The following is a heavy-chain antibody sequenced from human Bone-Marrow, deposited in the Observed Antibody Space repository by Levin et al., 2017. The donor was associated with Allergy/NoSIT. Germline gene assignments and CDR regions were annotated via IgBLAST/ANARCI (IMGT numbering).Heavy chain of an antibody. Sequence: GGSLRLSCAASGFTFSSYAMHWVRQAPGKGLEWVAVISYDGSNKYYADSVKGRFTISRDNSKNTLYLQMNSLRAEDTAVYYCATSRGYCSSTSCSIGFDYWGQGTLVTVSS. J-gene: IGHJ4*02. D-gene: IGHD2-2*01. CDR2: ISYDGSNK. CDR1: GFTFSSYA. V-gene: IGHV3-30*04. CDR3: ATSRGYCSSTSCSIGFDY.